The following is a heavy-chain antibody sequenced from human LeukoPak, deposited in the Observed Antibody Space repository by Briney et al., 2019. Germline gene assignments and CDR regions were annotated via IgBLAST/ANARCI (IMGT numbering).Heavy chain of an antibody. J-gene: IGHJ4*02. Sequence: AASVKVSCKASGGTFSSYAISWVRQAPGQGLEWMGGIIPIFGTANYAQKSQGRVTITADESTSTAYMELSSLRSEDTAVYYCASHTWAGSYYFDYWGQGTLVTVSS. V-gene: IGHV1-69*13. CDR2: IIPIFGTA. CDR1: GGTFSSYA. D-gene: IGHD3-10*01. CDR3: ASHTWAGSYYFDY.